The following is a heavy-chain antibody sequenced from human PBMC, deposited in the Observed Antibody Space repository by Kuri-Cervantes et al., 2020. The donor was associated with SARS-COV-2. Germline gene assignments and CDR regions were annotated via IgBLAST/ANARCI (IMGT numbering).Heavy chain of an antibody. Sequence: SVKVSCKASGGTFSSYAISWVRQAPGQGLEWMGGIIPIFGTANYAQKFQGRVTITTDESTSTAYMELSSLRSEDTAVYYCASTVAGTGVWYFDLWGRGTLVTVSS. CDR1: GGTFSSYA. CDR2: IIPIFGTA. CDR3: ASTVAGTGVWYFDL. J-gene: IGHJ2*01. V-gene: IGHV1-69*05. D-gene: IGHD6-19*01.